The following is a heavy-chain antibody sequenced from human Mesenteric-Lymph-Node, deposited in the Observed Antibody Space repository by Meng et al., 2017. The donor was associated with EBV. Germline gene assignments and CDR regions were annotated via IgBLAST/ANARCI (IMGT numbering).Heavy chain of an antibody. V-gene: IGHV4-59*01. CDR2: TYHSGST. J-gene: IGHJ4*02. Sequence: VPLQESGPGLVKPSETLSLTCTVSGGSISSYYWTWIRQTPGKGLEWIGNTYHSGSTNYNPSLKSRVTISVDTSKNQFSLKLTSVTAGDTAVYYCVRGELAAYGWGQGTLVTVSS. D-gene: IGHD1-1*01. CDR3: VRGELAAYG. CDR1: GGSISSYY.